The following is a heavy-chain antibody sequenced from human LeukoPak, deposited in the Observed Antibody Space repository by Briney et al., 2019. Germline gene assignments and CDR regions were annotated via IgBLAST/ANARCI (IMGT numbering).Heavy chain of an antibody. CDR1: GFTFSSYG. V-gene: IGHV3-30*18. D-gene: IGHD3-22*01. J-gene: IGHJ3*02. Sequence: TGGSLRLSCAASGFTFSSYGMHWVRQAPGKGLEWVAVISYDGSNKYYADSVKGRFTISRDNSKNTLYLQMNSLRAEDTAVYYCANVLWDSSGYYYSHDAFDIWGQGTMVTVSS. CDR3: ANVLWDSSGYYYSHDAFDI. CDR2: ISYDGSNK.